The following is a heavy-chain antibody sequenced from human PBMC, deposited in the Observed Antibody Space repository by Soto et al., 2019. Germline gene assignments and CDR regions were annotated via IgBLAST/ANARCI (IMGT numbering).Heavy chain of an antibody. Sequence: ASVKVSCKASGYTFTGYYLHWVRQAPGQGLEWMGWINPNSGGTNYAQKFQGRVTMTRDTSISKAYMELSRLRSDDTAVYYCARGRTGTTSYFDYWGQGNLVTVSS. J-gene: IGHJ4*02. CDR1: GYTFTGYY. CDR3: ARGRTGTTSYFDY. V-gene: IGHV1-2*02. D-gene: IGHD1-1*01. CDR2: INPNSGGT.